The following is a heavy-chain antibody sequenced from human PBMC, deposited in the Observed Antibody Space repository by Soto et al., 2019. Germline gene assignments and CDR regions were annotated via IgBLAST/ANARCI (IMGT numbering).Heavy chain of an antibody. D-gene: IGHD4-17*01. J-gene: IGHJ4*02. Sequence: QVQLQESGPGLVKPSQTLSLTCTVSGGSISSGGYYWSWIRQHPGKGLEWIGYIYYSGSTYYNPSLKSRVTRSVDTSKNQYSLKLSSVTAADTAVYYCAREGHGDSRGYFDYWGQGTLVTVSS. CDR1: GGSISSGGYY. CDR2: IYYSGST. V-gene: IGHV4-31*03. CDR3: AREGHGDSRGYFDY.